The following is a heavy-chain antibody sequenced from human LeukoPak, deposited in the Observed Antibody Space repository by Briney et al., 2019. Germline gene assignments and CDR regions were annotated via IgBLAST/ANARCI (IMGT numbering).Heavy chain of an antibody. D-gene: IGHD3-22*01. CDR1: GFTFSSYA. CDR2: ISGSGGST. J-gene: IGHJ3*02. Sequence: PGGSLRPSCAASGFTFSSYAMSWVRQAPGKGLEWVSAISGSGGSTYYADSVKGRFTISRDNSKNTLYLQMNSLRAEDTAVYYCAKDHITMIVATITRLIGAFDIWGQGTMVTVSS. V-gene: IGHV3-23*01. CDR3: AKDHITMIVATITRLIGAFDI.